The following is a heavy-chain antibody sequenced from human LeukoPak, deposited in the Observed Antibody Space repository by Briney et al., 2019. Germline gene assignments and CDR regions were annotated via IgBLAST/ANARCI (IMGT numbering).Heavy chain of an antibody. CDR3: ARGSTDFWSGYYFDY. CDR2: IYYSGST. Sequence: SETLSLTRTVSGGSISSYYWSWIRQPPGKGLEWIGYIYYSGSTNYNPSLKSRVTISVDTSKNQFSLKLSSVTAADTAVYYCARGSTDFWSGYYFDYWGQGTLVTVSS. CDR1: GGSISSYY. V-gene: IGHV4-59*01. J-gene: IGHJ4*02. D-gene: IGHD3-3*01.